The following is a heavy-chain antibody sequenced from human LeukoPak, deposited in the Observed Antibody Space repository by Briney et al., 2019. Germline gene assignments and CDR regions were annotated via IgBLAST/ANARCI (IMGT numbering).Heavy chain of an antibody. CDR2: INHSGST. J-gene: IGHJ4*02. V-gene: IGHV4-34*01. D-gene: IGHD6-13*01. CDR1: GGSFSGYY. CDR3: ARGYSSSWPLFDY. Sequence: SETLSLTRAVYGGSFSGYYWSWIRQPPGKGLEWIGEINHSGSTNYNPSLKSRVTVSVDTSKNQFSLKLSSVTAADTAVYYCARGYSSSWPLFDYWGQGTLVTVSS.